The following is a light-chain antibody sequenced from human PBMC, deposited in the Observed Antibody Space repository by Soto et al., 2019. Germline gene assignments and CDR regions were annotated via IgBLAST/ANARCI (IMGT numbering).Light chain of an antibody. Sequence: QSALTQPPSASGSPGQSVTISCTGTSSDVGGYNYVSWYQQHPGKAPKLMIYEVSKRPSGVPDRFSGSKSGNTASLTVSGLKAEDEADYYCSSYAGSNNLVFGGGTKLPVL. V-gene: IGLV2-8*01. CDR2: EVS. CDR3: SSYAGSNNLV. CDR1: SSDVGGYNY. J-gene: IGLJ2*01.